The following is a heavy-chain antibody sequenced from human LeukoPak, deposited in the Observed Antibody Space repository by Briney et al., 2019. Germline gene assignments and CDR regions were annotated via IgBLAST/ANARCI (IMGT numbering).Heavy chain of an antibody. CDR2: IDPSDSYT. V-gene: IGHV5-10-1*01. J-gene: IGHJ4*02. Sequence: GESLKISCKGSGYSFTSYWITWVRQMPGKGLEWMGTIDPSDSYTTYSPSFQGHVTISTYKSMSTAYLQWSSLKASDTAMYYCARRLRTGRSDYWGQGTVVTVSS. D-gene: IGHD3-10*01. CDR1: GYSFTSYW. CDR3: ARRLRTGRSDY.